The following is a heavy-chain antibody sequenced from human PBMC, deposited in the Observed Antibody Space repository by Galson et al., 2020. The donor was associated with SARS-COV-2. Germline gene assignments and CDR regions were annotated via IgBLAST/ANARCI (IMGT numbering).Heavy chain of an antibody. J-gene: IGHJ5*02. CDR1: GGSISSDGYH. V-gene: IGHV4-61*02. Sequence: SETLSLTCTVSGGSISSDGYHWAWIRQPAGKGLEWIGRIYTSGLTNYNPSLKSRVTISLDTSKNQFSLRLSFVTAADTALYYCAREFSAWGQGTLVTVSS. CDR3: AREFSA. CDR2: IYTSGLT.